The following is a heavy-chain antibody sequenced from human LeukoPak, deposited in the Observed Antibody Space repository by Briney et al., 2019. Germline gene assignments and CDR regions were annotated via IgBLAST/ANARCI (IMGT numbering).Heavy chain of an antibody. CDR1: GYTFTSYD. Sequence: ASVKVSCKASGYTFTSYDINWVRQSTGQGLEWMGWMNPNSGSTGYAQKFQGRVTITRNTSISTAYMELSGLRSEDTAVYYCARGRSTGYPYYFEYWGQGTLVTVSS. V-gene: IGHV1-8*03. J-gene: IGHJ4*02. CDR3: ARGRSTGYPYYFEY. D-gene: IGHD5-12*01. CDR2: MNPNSGST.